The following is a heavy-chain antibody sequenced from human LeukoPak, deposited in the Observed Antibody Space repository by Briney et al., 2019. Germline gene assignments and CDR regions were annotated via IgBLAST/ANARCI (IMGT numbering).Heavy chain of an antibody. J-gene: IGHJ4*02. Sequence: PGGSLRLSCAASGFTFSSYWMSWVRQAPGKGLEWVANIKGDGSEEYYVDSVKGRFTISRDNTQNSLYLQMNSLRAEDTAVYYCAKFNTWDGLSYFDFWGQGTLVTVSS. CDR2: IKGDGSEE. D-gene: IGHD2/OR15-2a*01. V-gene: IGHV3-7*01. CDR3: AKFNTWDGLSYFDF. CDR1: GFTFSSYW.